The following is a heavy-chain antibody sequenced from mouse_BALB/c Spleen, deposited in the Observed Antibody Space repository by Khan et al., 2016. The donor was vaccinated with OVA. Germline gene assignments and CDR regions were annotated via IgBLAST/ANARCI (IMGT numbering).Heavy chain of an antibody. Sequence: EVELVESGGDLVKPGGSLKLSCAASGFTFSSYGMSWVRQTPYKRLEWVATISSGGSYTYYPDSVKGRFTISRDNAKNTLYLQMSSLKSEDTAMYYCARQGKGAMDYWGQGTSVTVSS. V-gene: IGHV5-6*01. CDR2: ISSGGSYT. D-gene: IGHD2-1*01. J-gene: IGHJ4*01. CDR1: GFTFSSYG. CDR3: ARQGKGAMDY.